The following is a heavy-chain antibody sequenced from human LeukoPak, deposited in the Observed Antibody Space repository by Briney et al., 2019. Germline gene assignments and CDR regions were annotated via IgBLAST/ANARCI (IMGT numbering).Heavy chain of an antibody. Sequence: GGSLRLSCVASRFTFSHYWMTWVRQAPGKGLELVANIKEDGSEKYYVDSVKGRFTISRDNAKNSLYLQMNRLRAEDTALYYCVYGGSYYVAWGQGTLVTVSS. CDR2: IKEDGSEK. V-gene: IGHV3-7*01. CDR3: VYGGSYYVA. CDR1: RFTFSHYW. D-gene: IGHD1-26*01. J-gene: IGHJ5*02.